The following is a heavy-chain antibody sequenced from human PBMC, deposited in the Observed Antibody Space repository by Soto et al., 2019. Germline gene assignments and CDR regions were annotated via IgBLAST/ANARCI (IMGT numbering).Heavy chain of an antibody. CDR2: ISYDGSNK. D-gene: IGHD6-13*01. Sequence: HPGGSLRLSCAASGFTFSSYAMHWVRQAPGKGLEWVAVISYDGSNKYYADSVKGRFTISRDNSKNTLYLQMNSLRAEDTAVYYCARGGGVAAAGLDYWGQGTLVTVSS. J-gene: IGHJ4*02. V-gene: IGHV3-30-3*01. CDR1: GFTFSSYA. CDR3: ARGGGVAAAGLDY.